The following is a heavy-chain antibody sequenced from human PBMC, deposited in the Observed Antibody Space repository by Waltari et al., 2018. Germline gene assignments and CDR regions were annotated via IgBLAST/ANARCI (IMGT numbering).Heavy chain of an antibody. Sequence: QVQLVESGGGVVQPGRSLRLSCAASGFPFSSFGMHWVRQPPGRGLEWVAVISSDGSRKSYADSVKGRFSISRDNSKNSLSLEMNSLRPEDTAVYYCASCTGGNCYYYGFDVWGQGTTVTVSS. D-gene: IGHD2-8*02. CDR2: ISSDGSRK. CDR3: ASCTGGNCYYYGFDV. V-gene: IGHV3-30*03. J-gene: IGHJ6*02. CDR1: GFPFSSFG.